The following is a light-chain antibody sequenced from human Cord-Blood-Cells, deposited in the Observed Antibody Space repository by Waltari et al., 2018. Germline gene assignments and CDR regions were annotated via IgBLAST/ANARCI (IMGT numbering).Light chain of an antibody. J-gene: IGKJ5*01. CDR2: WAS. V-gene: IGKV4-1*01. CDR1: QSVLLSTNNKNY. Sequence: DIVMTQSPDPMAVSLGERATINCQSSQSVLLSTNNKNYLAWYQQKPGQPPKLLIYWASTRESGVPDRFSGSGSVTDFTLTISSLQAEDVAVYYCQQYYSTPITFGQGTRLEIK. CDR3: QQYYSTPIT.